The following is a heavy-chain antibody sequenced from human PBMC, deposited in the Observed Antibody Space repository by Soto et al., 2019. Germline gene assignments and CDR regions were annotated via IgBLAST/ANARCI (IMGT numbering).Heavy chain of an antibody. D-gene: IGHD3-9*01. V-gene: IGHV3-20*04. Sequence: EAQLVESGGGVVRPGGSLRLSCAASGFTFGDYGMTWVRQVPGKGLEWISGINWDGGSPGYADSVKGRFIISRDNAKKSLYLEMNRLRAEDTALYYCASSKPRYFDWLVEYWGQGSLVTVSS. CDR2: INWDGGSP. CDR3: ASSKPRYFDWLVEY. CDR1: GFTFGDYG. J-gene: IGHJ4*01.